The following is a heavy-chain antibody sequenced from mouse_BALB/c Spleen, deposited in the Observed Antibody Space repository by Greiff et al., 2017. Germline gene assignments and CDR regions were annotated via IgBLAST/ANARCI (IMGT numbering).Heavy chain of an antibody. J-gene: IGHJ4*01. CDR1: GFTFSSYA. CDR2: ISSGGSYT. CDR3: ARREGYDDAMDY. D-gene: IGHD2-14*01. Sequence: EVQRVESGGGLVKPGGSLKLSCAASGFTFSSYAMSWVRQTPEKRLEWVATISSGGSYTYYPDSVKGRFTISRDNAKNTLYLQMSSLRSEDTAMYYCARREGYDDAMDYWGQGTSVTVSS. V-gene: IGHV5-9-3*01.